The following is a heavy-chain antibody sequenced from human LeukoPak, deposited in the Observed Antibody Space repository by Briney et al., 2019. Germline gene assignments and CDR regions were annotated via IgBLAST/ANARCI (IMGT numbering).Heavy chain of an antibody. V-gene: IGHV3-48*03. D-gene: IGHD3-10*01. Sequence: GGSLRLSCAASGFTFSSYEMNWVRQAPGKGLEWVSYISSSGSTIYYADSVKGRFTISRDNAKNSLYLQLNSLRAEDTAVYYCARHDYHSGKSFDPWGQGTLVTVSS. CDR3: ARHDYHSGKSFDP. J-gene: IGHJ5*02. CDR1: GFTFSSYE. CDR2: ISSSGSTI.